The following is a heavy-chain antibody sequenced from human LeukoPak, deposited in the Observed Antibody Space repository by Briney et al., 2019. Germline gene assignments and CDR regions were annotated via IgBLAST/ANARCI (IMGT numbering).Heavy chain of an antibody. Sequence: GGSLRLSCAASGFTFSSYGMHWARQAPGKGLEWVAVISYDGSNKYYADSVKGRFTISRDNSKNTLYPQMNSLRAEDTAVYYCAKDWRGSDYAFDIWGQGTMVTVSS. V-gene: IGHV3-30*18. CDR1: GFTFSSYG. D-gene: IGHD3-10*01. J-gene: IGHJ3*02. CDR3: AKDWRGSDYAFDI. CDR2: ISYDGSNK.